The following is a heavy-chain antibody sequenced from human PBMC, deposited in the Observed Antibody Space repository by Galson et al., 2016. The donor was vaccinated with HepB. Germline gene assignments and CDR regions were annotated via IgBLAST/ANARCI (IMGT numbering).Heavy chain of an antibody. Sequence: EPLSLTCSVSGGSISRYYWGWSRQPPGKGLEWTGYIYHSGNTYYTPSLKSRFTISIDTSKTKFSLKLTTLTAADTAIYYCARVLQQGVFDYWGQGTLVTVSS. D-gene: IGHD6-13*01. CDR3: ARVLQQGVFDY. CDR1: GGSISRYY. CDR2: IYHSGNT. J-gene: IGHJ4*02. V-gene: IGHV4-59*12.